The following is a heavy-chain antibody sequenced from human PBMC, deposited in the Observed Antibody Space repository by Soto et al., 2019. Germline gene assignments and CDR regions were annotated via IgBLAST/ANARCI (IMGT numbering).Heavy chain of an antibody. CDR1: GFTFSSYG. Sequence: GGSLRISCAASGFTFSSYGMHWVRPAPGKGLEWVAVIWYDGSNKYYADSVKGRFTISRDNSKNTLYLQMNSLRAEDTAVYYCARDYDSSGYYHYYYGMDVWGQGTTVTVSS. CDR3: ARDYDSSGYYHYYYGMDV. J-gene: IGHJ6*02. CDR2: IWYDGSNK. V-gene: IGHV3-33*01. D-gene: IGHD3-22*01.